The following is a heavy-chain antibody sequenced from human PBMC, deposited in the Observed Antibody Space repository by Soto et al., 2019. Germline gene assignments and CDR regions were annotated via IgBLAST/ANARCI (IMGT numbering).Heavy chain of an antibody. J-gene: IGHJ4*02. Sequence: EVQLVESGGGLVKPGGSLRLSCAASGFTFSSYSMNWVRQAPGKGLEWVSSISSSSSYIYYADSVKGRFTISRDNAKNSLYLQMNSLRAEDTAVYYCARPGNCSSTSCYIPLGCWGQGTLVTVSS. CDR1: GFTFSSYS. D-gene: IGHD2-2*01. CDR3: ARPGNCSSTSCYIPLGC. CDR2: ISSSSSYI. V-gene: IGHV3-21*01.